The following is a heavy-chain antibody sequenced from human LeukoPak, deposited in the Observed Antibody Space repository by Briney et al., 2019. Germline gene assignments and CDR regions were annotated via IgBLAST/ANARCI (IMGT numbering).Heavy chain of an antibody. J-gene: IGHJ6*02. Sequence: GASVKVSCKASGGTFSSYAISWVRQAPGQGLEWMGRIIPILGIANYAQKFQGRVTITADKSTSTAYMELSSLRSEDTAVYYCARCYCSGGSCYSYGMDVGGQGPTVTVSS. CDR2: IIPILGIA. CDR3: ARCYCSGGSCYSYGMDV. CDR1: GGTFSSYA. D-gene: IGHD2-15*01. V-gene: IGHV1-69*04.